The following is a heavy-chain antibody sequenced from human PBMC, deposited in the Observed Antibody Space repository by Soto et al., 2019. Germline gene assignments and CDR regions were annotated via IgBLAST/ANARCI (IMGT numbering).Heavy chain of an antibody. J-gene: IGHJ4*02. D-gene: IGHD2-15*01. CDR2: IDPSGDST. CDR1: GYTFTTYY. Sequence: EASVKVSCKASGYTFTTYYMHWVRQAPGQGLEWMGIIDPSGDSTSFAQKFQGRVTMTRDTSTSTVYMELSSLRSEDTAVYYCARGAIYCSGGTCYRKGVYFDYWGQGTLVTVSS. V-gene: IGHV1-46*03. CDR3: ARGAIYCSGGTCYRKGVYFDY.